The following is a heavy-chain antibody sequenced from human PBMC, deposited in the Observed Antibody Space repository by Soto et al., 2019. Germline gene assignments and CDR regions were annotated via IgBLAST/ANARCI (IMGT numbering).Heavy chain of an antibody. CDR3: ARDSGHCTSTSCYYYYGMDV. J-gene: IGHJ6*02. V-gene: IGHV3-7*03. Sequence: GGSLRLSCAASGFTFSSYWMSWVRQAPGKGLEWVANMKQDGSERNYLDSVKGRFTISRDNAKKSLYLQMNSLRAEDTAVYYCARDSGHCTSTSCYYYYGMDVWGQGTTVTVSS. CDR2: MKQDGSER. D-gene: IGHD2-2*01. CDR1: GFTFSSYW.